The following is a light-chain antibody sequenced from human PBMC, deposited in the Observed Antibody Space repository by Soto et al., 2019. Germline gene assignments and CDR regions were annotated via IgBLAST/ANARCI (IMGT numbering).Light chain of an antibody. CDR1: QSVFSNY. J-gene: IGKJ5*01. V-gene: IGKV3-20*01. Sequence: EIVLTQSPGTLSLSPGERATLSCRASQSVFSNYLAWYQQKPGQAPRVLIHDASTRATGIPDRFSGSGSGTDFTLTISRLEPEDFAVYYCQQYGNSPRVTFGQGTLLEIK. CDR3: QQYGNSPRVT. CDR2: DAS.